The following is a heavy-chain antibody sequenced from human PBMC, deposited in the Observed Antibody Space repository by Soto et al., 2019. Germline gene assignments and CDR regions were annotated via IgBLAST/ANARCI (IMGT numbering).Heavy chain of an antibody. V-gene: IGHV1-69*12. CDR1: GGTFSSYA. CDR2: IIPIFGTA. J-gene: IGHJ5*02. Sequence: QVQLVQSGAEVKKPGSSVKVSCKASGGTFSSYAISWVRQAPGQGLEWMGGIIPIFGTANYAQKFQGRVTSTADESTSTAYMELSSLRSEDTAVYYCARSYYYDSSGSLYNWFDPWGQGTLVTVSS. D-gene: IGHD3-22*01. CDR3: ARSYYYDSSGSLYNWFDP.